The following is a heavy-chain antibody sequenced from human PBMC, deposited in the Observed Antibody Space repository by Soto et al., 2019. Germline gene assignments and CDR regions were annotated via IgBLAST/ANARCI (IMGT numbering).Heavy chain of an antibody. CDR1: GGSISSGDYY. Sequence: SETLSLTCNVSGGSISSGDYYWTWIRQSPGKGLEWIGYIYYTGSTFYSPSLKSRVTISLDTSENHFSLDMISVTAADTAVYFCARVSGHNTGYYSVYFMDVWGQGTTVTVSS. D-gene: IGHD5-18*01. V-gene: IGHV4-30-4*01. CDR3: ARVSGHNTGYYSVYFMDV. J-gene: IGHJ6*02. CDR2: IYYTGST.